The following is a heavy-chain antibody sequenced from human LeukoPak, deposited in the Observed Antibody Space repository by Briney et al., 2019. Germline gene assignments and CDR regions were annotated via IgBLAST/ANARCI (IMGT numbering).Heavy chain of an antibody. J-gene: IGHJ4*02. CDR2: MSPNSGDT. CDR3: VRTPPNWGFDY. V-gene: IGHV1-8*01. D-gene: IGHD7-27*01. CDR1: GYTFTSHD. Sequence: ASVTVSCKASGYTFTSHDINWGRQATGQGLEWMGWMSPNSGDTGYAQKFQGRVTMTSDSSISTAYMELSSLRSEDTAIYYCVRTPPNWGFDYWGQGTLVTVSS.